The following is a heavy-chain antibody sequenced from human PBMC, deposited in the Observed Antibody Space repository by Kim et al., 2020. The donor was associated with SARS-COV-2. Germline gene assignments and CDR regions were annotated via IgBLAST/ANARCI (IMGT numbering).Heavy chain of an antibody. CDR1: GGSISSSSYY. J-gene: IGHJ2*01. CDR3: AGQRPDYGDGGYWYFDL. D-gene: IGHD4-17*01. CDR2: IYYSGST. V-gene: IGHV4-39*01. Sequence: SETLSLTCTVSGGSISSSSYYWGWIRQPPGKGLEWIGSIYYSGSTYYNPSLKSRVTISVDTSKNQFSLKLSSVTAADTAVYYCAGQRPDYGDGGYWYFDLWGRGTLVTVSS.